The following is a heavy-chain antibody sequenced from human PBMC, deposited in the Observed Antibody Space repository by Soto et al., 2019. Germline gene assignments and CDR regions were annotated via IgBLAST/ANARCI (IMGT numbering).Heavy chain of an antibody. V-gene: IGHV1-69*10. CDR1: GGTFSSYA. CDR2: INPEVGEA. J-gene: IGHJ6*02. Sequence: SVKVSCKASGGTFSSYAISWVRQAPGQGLEWMGGINPEVGEAIYAQKFQGRVTMTEDTSTDTAYMELSSLRSEDTAVYYCATCGYVNYYYYGMDVWGQGTTVTVSS. CDR3: ATCGYVNYYYYGMDV. D-gene: IGHD5-12*01.